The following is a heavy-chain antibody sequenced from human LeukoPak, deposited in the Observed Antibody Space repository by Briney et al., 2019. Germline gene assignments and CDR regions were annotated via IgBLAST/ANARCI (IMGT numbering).Heavy chain of an antibody. V-gene: IGHV3-21*01. J-gene: IGHJ4*02. D-gene: IGHD5-12*01. CDR2: ISSSSSYI. CDR3: ARDEMATRPLDY. CDR1: GFTFSSYS. Sequence: GGSLRLSCAASGFTFSSYSMNWVRQAPGKGLEWVSSISSSSSYIYYADSVKGRFTISRDNAKNSLYLQMNSLRAEDTAVYYCARDEMATRPLDYWGQGTLATVSS.